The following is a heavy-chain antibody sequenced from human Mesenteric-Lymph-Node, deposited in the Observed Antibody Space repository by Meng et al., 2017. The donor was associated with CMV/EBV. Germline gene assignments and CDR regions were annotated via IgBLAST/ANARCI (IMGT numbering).Heavy chain of an antibody. D-gene: IGHD2-15*01. CDR3: ARADIVVFGLDP. CDR2: IYYSGRT. Sequence: SCTVFGGSISSGGYYWNWIRQHPGRGLEWIGYIYYSGRTYYNSSLKSRVTISVDTSKNQFSLKLSSVTAADTAVYYCARADIVVFGLDPWGQGTLVTVSS. CDR1: GGSISSGGYY. J-gene: IGHJ5*02. V-gene: IGHV4-31*02.